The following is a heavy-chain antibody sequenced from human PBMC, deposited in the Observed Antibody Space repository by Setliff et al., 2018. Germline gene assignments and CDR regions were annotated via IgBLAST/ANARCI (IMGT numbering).Heavy chain of an antibody. CDR2: MYYGGGGST. D-gene: IGHD3-3*01. V-gene: IGHV4-39*07. Sequence: SETLSLTCTVSGDSISSRRSYWGWFRQPAGKGLEWIGSMYYGGGGSTYYNASLKRRVTISVDTSKNQFSLKLNSVTAADTAVYYCARMSGFLYMDVWGKGTTVTVSS. J-gene: IGHJ6*03. CDR3: ARMSGFLYMDV. CDR1: GDSISSRRSY.